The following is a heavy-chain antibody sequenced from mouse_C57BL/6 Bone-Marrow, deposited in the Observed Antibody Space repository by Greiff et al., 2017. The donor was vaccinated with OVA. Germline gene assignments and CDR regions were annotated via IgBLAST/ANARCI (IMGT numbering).Heavy chain of an antibody. V-gene: IGHV14-4*01. CDR2: IDPENGDT. CDR1: GFNIKDDY. CDR3: TMLRGAY. Sequence: EVKLQESGAELVRPGASVKLSCTASGFNIKDDYMHWVKQRPEQGLEWIGWIDPENGDTEYASKFQGKATITADTSSNTAYLQLSSLTSEDTAVYYCTMLRGAYWGQGTLVTVSA. J-gene: IGHJ3*01.